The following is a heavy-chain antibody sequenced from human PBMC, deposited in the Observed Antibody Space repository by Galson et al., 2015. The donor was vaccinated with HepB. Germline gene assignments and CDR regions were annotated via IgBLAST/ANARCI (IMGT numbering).Heavy chain of an antibody. CDR3: ARGALIVVVDATPNNWFDP. J-gene: IGHJ5*02. CDR1: GYTFSSYS. Sequence: SVKVSCKASGYTFSSYSITWVRQAPGQGLEWMGWSSAHNHYTNYAQKLQGRVTMTTDTSTNTAYMELRSLRSDDTAVYYYARGALIVVVDATPNNWFDPWGQGTLVTVSS. D-gene: IGHD2-15*01. CDR2: SSAHNHYT. V-gene: IGHV1-18*01.